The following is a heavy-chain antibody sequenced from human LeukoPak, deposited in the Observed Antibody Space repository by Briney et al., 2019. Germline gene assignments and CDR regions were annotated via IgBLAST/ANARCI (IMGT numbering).Heavy chain of an antibody. Sequence: SVKVSCKASGGTFSSYAISWVRQAPGQGLEWMGGIIPIFGTANYAQKFQGRVTITTDESTSAAYMELSSLRSEDTAVYYCARDHPRDYYYDSSGYYDAFDIWGQGTMVTVSS. CDR2: IIPIFGTA. V-gene: IGHV1-69*05. CDR3: ARDHPRDYYYDSSGYYDAFDI. CDR1: GGTFSSYA. D-gene: IGHD3-22*01. J-gene: IGHJ3*02.